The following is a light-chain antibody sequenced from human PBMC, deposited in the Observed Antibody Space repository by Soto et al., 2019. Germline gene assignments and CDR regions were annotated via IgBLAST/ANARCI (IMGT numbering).Light chain of an antibody. V-gene: IGKV3-11*01. CDR2: EAS. CDR1: QSVGNN. CDR3: QQNANWPLT. Sequence: EIVLTQSPATLSLSPGXRATLSCRASQSVGNNLAWYQQKPGQAPGLLIYEASTRATGIPARFSGSGSGTDFTLTISSLEPEDFAVYYCQQNANWPLTFGGGTKVDNK. J-gene: IGKJ4*01.